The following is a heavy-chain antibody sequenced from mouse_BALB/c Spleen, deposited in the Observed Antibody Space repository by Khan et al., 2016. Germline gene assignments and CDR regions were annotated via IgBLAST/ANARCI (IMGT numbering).Heavy chain of an antibody. CDR1: GYSFTGYY. Sequence: LVKTGTSVKISCKASGYSFTGYYMHWVKQSHGKSLEWIGYISCYNGATRYNQKFKGKATFTVDTSSSTAYMQFNSLTSEDSAVYYCARSSRGTYDYAMDYWGQGTSVTVSS. J-gene: IGHJ4*01. CDR2: ISCYNGAT. D-gene: IGHD2-14*01. CDR3: ARSSRGTYDYAMDY. V-gene: IGHV1S34*01.